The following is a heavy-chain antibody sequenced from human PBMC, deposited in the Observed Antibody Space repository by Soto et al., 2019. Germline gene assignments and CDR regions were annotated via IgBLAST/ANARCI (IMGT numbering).Heavy chain of an antibody. CDR3: AHGSGWLSDY. V-gene: IGHV2-5*02. D-gene: IGHD6-19*01. CDR2: SYWDDDK. Sequence: QITLKESGPTLVKPTQTLTLTCTFSGFSLTSTAVGVNWIRQPPGKALEWLALSYWDDDKQYRPSLKSRLTITTDTSKNQVVLTMTNMDPVDTATYYCAHGSGWLSDYWGQGTVVTVSS. J-gene: IGHJ4*02. CDR1: GFSLTSTAVG.